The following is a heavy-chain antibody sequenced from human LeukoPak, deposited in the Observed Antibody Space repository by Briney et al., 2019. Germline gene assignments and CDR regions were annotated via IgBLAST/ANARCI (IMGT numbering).Heavy chain of an antibody. CDR1: EFSFSSYT. CDR3: RGVGATKDY. V-gene: IGHV3-64*02. D-gene: IGHD1-26*01. Sequence: GGSLRLSCAGTEFSFSSYTLQWVRQAPGKGLEYVSSLSRDGRYRYYADSVKGRFTISRDNSKNTTYLQMGNLRPEDKAVYYCRGVGATKDYWGQGTLVTVSS. CDR2: LSRDGRYR. J-gene: IGHJ4*02.